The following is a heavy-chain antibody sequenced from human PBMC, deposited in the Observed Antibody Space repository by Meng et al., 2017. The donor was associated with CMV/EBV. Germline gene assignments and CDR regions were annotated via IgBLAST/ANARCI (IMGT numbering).Heavy chain of an antibody. CDR1: GFTFSSYS. V-gene: IGHV3-21*01. D-gene: IGHD6-13*01. J-gene: IGHJ6*02. CDR2: ISSSSSYI. Sequence: LSLTCAASGFTFSSYSMNWVRQAPGKGLEWVSSISSSSSYIYYADSVKGRFTISRDNAKNSLYLQMNSLRAEDTAVYYCARDKAAAWDYYYYGMDVWGQGTTVTVSS. CDR3: ARDKAAAWDYYYYGMDV.